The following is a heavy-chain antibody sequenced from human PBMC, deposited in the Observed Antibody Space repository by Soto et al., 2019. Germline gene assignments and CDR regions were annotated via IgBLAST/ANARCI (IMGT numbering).Heavy chain of an antibody. J-gene: IGHJ3*02. CDR2: ISAHNGNA. D-gene: IGHD2-15*01. CDR1: RYTFTTYG. CDR3: ARDWGCSGGTCFDTFDI. Sequence: QVQLVQSGAEVKKPGASVKVSCKASRYTFTTYGFSWVRQAPGQGLEWMGWISAHNGNARYAQKLQGRVTMTTDTSTSTDYMERRSLRSDDTAVYYCARDWGCSGGTCFDTFDIWGQGTMVTVSS. V-gene: IGHV1-18*01.